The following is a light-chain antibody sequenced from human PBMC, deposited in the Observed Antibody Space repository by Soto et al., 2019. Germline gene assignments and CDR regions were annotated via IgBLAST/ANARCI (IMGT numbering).Light chain of an antibody. CDR1: RTIIGY. V-gene: IGKV1-39*01. Sequence: DIQMTQSPPSLSASVGDRVPITCRASRTIIGYLNWYQLKPGKAPKLLIYAASSLHSGVPSRFSGSGSGTDFTLTISGLQREDFATYYCQQSYSTGYTFGQGTKVEIK. J-gene: IGKJ2*01. CDR2: AAS. CDR3: QQSYSTGYT.